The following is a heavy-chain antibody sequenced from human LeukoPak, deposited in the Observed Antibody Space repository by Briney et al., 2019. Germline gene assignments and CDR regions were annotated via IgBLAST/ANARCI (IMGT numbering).Heavy chain of an antibody. V-gene: IGHV5-51*01. CDR2: IYPGDSDS. J-gene: IGHJ3*02. Sequence: KNGESLKISCKGSGYSFTSYWIGWVRQMPGKGLEWMGIIYPGDSDSRYSPSFQGQVTISADKSISTAYLQWSSLKASDTAMYYCARHALYCSGGSCHFDIWGQGTMVTVSS. CDR3: ARHALYCSGGSCHFDI. CDR1: GYSFTSYW. D-gene: IGHD2-15*01.